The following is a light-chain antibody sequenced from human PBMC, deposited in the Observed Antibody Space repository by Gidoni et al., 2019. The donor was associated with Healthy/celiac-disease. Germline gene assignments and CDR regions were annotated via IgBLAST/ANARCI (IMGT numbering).Light chain of an antibody. CDR3: SSYTSSSTLYV. V-gene: IGLV2-14*03. CDR1: STDVSGYHY. CDR2: DVS. Sequence: SASTQPAPVSESPGQPITIPCTVTSTDVSGYHYVSWYQHHPGKAPKLMIYDVSSRPSGVSNRFSGSKSGNTASLTISGLQAENEADYYCSSYTSSSTLYVFGAGTKVTVL. J-gene: IGLJ1*01.